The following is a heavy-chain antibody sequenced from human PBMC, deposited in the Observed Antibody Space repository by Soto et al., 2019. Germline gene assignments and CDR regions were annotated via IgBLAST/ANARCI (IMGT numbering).Heavy chain of an antibody. CDR2: IRGCGGST. CDR3: EKQYIGDAFDI. Sequence: GGSLRLSCAASGFTFSSYAMSWVRQAPGKGLEWVSGIRGCGGSTYYADSVKGRFTISRDNSKNTLYLQMNSLRAEDTAVYDCEKQYIGDAFDIWGQGTMVTVSS. D-gene: IGHD3-16*01. CDR1: GFTFSSYA. J-gene: IGHJ3*02. V-gene: IGHV3-23*01.